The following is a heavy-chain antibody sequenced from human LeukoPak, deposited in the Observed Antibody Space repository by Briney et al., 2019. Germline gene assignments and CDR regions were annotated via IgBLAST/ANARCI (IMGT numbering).Heavy chain of an antibody. Sequence: PGGSLRLSCASSGFTFSSYSMNWVRQAPGKGLEWVSSISSSSSYIYYADSVKGRFTISRDNAKNSLYLQMNSLRAEDTVVYYSARDLSGYSYGYYPDYWGQGTLVTVSS. CDR1: GFTFSSYS. V-gene: IGHV3-21*01. CDR3: ARDLSGYSYGYYPDY. J-gene: IGHJ4*02. CDR2: ISSSSSYI. D-gene: IGHD5-18*01.